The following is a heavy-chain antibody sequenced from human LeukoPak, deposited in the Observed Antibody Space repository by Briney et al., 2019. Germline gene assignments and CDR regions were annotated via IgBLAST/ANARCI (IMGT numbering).Heavy chain of an antibody. J-gene: IGHJ4*02. CDR1: GFTFSTYW. CDR3: ARDSAGNDY. D-gene: IGHD6-13*01. CDR2: IKQDCSEK. Sequence: GGSLRLSCAASGFTFSTYWMSWVRQAPGKGLEWVANIKQDCSEKYYVDSVRARFTISRDNAKNSLYLQMNSLRAEGTAMYYCARDSAGNDYWGQGTLVTVYS. V-gene: IGHV3-7*01.